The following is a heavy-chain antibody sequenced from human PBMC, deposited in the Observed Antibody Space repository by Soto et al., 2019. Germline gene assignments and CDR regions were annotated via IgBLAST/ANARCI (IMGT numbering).Heavy chain of an antibody. Sequence: HPGGSLRLSCAASGFTFSSYGMHWVRQAPGKGLEWVAVLWYDGSNKYYADSVKGRFTISRDNSKNTLYLQMNSLRAEDTAVYYCARGGPWYDYSNPIVLGPLVYMDVWGKGTTVTVSS. CDR1: GFTFSSYG. J-gene: IGHJ6*03. V-gene: IGHV3-33*01. CDR3: ARGGPWYDYSNPIVLGPLVYMDV. CDR2: LWYDGSNK. D-gene: IGHD4-4*01.